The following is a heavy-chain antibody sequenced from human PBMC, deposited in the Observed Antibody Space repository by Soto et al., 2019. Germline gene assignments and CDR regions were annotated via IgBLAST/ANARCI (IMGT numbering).Heavy chain of an antibody. CDR3: ARGALMVRGVITHYYYGMDV. V-gene: IGHV4-30-4*01. CDR1: GGSISSGDYY. CDR2: IYYSGST. J-gene: IGHJ6*02. D-gene: IGHD3-10*01. Sequence: PSETLSLTCTVSGGSISSGDYYWSWTCQPPGKGLEWIGYIYYSGSTYYNPSLKSRVTISVDTSKNQFSLKLSSVTAADTAVYYCARGALMVRGVITHYYYGMDVWGQGTTVTVSS.